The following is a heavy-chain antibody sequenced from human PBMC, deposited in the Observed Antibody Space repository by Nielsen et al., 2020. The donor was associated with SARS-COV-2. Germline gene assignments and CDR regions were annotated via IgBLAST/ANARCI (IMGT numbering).Heavy chain of an antibody. D-gene: IGHD3-22*01. J-gene: IGHJ4*02. CDR1: GYTFTNYY. V-gene: IGHV1-46*01. CDR3: AREHFVGGLGIVVVISTILDY. Sequence: ASVKVSCKASGYTFTNYYMHWVRKAPGQGLEWMGIINPSGGTTIYAQKFQGRVTMTRDTSTSTAYMELSSLRSEDTAVYYCAREHFVGGLGIVVVISTILDYWGQGTLVTVSS. CDR2: INPSGGTT.